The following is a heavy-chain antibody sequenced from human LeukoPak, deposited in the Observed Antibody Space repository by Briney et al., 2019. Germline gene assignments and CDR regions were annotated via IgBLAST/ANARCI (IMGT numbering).Heavy chain of an antibody. CDR3: ATHDDYGDDPQELDAFDI. CDR1: GGSFSGYY. CDR2: INHSGST. Sequence: SETLSLTCAVYGGSFSGYYWSWIRQPPGKGLDWIGEINHSGSTNYNPSLKSRVTISVDTSKNQFSLKLSSVTAADTAVYYCATHDDYGDDPQELDAFDIWGQGTMVTVSS. V-gene: IGHV4-34*01. J-gene: IGHJ3*02. D-gene: IGHD4-17*01.